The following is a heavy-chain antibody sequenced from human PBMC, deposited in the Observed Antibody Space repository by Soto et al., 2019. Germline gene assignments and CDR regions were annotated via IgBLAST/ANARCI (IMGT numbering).Heavy chain of an antibody. CDR1: GYTFTGYY. V-gene: IGHV1-2*02. CDR3: ARVRVYYYGMDV. Sequence: ASVKVSCKASGYTFTGYYMHWVRQAPGQGLEWMGWINPNSGGTNYAQKFQGRVTMTRDTSISTAYMELSRLRSDDTAVYYCARVRVYYYGMDVWGQGATVTVSS. J-gene: IGHJ6*02. CDR2: INPNSGGT.